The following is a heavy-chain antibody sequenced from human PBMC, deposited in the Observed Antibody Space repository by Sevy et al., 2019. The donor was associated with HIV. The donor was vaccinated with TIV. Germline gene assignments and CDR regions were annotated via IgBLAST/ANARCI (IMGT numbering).Heavy chain of an antibody. CDR1: GLTFSSYS. CDR2: ISSSSSTI. Sequence: GGSLRLSCAASGLTFSSYSMNGLRQAPGKGLEWVSYISSSSSTIYYEDSVKGRFTISRDNAKNPLYLQMNSLRAEATAVYYCARSPQWELRGFDYWGQGTLVTVSS. J-gene: IGHJ4*02. D-gene: IGHD1-26*01. CDR3: ARSPQWELRGFDY. V-gene: IGHV3-48*01.